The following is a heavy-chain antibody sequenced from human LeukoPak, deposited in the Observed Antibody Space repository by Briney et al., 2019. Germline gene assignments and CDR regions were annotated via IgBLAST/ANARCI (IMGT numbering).Heavy chain of an antibody. J-gene: IGHJ6*04. CDR3: ASTGNSYGFDY. V-gene: IGHV4-59*12. CDR2: IYYSGST. CDR1: GGSISSYY. Sequence: SETLSLTCTVSGGSISSYYWSWIRQPPGKGLEWIGYIYYSGSTNYNPSLKSRVTISVDTSKNQFSLKLSSVTAADTAVYYCASTGNSYGFDYWGKGTTVTISS. D-gene: IGHD5-18*01.